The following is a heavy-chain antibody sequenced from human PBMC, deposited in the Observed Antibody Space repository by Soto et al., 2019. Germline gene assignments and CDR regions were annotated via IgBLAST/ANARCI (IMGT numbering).Heavy chain of an antibody. CDR2: ISSSSSYI. J-gene: IGHJ4*02. V-gene: IGHV3-21*01. CDR3: ARDGEYQLPDY. Sequence: EVQLVESGGGLVKPGGSLRLSCAASGFTFSSYTMNWVRQAPGKGLEWVSSISSSSSYIYYADSVKGRFTISRDNAKNSLYLQMNGLRAEDTAVYYCARDGEYQLPDYWGQGTLVTVSS. D-gene: IGHD2-2*01. CDR1: GFTFSSYT.